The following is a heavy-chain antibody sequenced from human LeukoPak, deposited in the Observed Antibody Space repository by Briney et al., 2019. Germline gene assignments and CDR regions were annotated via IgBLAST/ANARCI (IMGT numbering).Heavy chain of an antibody. J-gene: IGHJ3*02. V-gene: IGHV4-4*02. CDR2: IYHSGST. Sequence: PSETLSLTCAVSGGSISSSNWWSWVRRPPGKGLEWIEEIYHSGSTNYNPSLKSRVTISVDKSKNQFSLKLSSVTAADTAVYYCARGLGSTRYGAFDIWGQGTMVTVSS. CDR3: ARGLGSTRYGAFDI. D-gene: IGHD6-13*01. CDR1: GGSISSSNW.